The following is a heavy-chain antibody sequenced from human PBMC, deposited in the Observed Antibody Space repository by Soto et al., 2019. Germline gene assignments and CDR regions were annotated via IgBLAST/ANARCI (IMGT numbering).Heavy chain of an antibody. V-gene: IGHV4-59*02. CDR2: VNNNGST. CDR1: GGSVSGYH. CDR3: ARLLWSRGDWFDP. J-gene: IGHJ5*02. Sequence: PSETLSLTCNVSGGSVSGYHWSWIRQPPGKVLEWIGYVNNNGSTNYNPSLKSRVTISVDTSKNQFSLKLSSVTAADTAVYYCARLLWSRGDWFDPWGQGTLVTV. D-gene: IGHD3-10*01.